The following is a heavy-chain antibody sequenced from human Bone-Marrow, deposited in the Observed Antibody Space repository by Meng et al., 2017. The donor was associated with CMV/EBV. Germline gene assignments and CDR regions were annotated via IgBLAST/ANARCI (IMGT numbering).Heavy chain of an antibody. CDR1: GGSFSGYY. CDR3: ARCPIVVVPAANSANYYYYYGMDV. J-gene: IGHJ6*02. D-gene: IGHD2-2*01. V-gene: IGHV4-34*01. CDR2: INHSGST. Sequence: GSLRLSCAVYGGSFSGYYWSWIRQPPGKGLEWIGEINHSGSTNYNPSLKSRVTISVDTSKNQFSLKLSSVTAADTAVYYCARCPIVVVPAANSANYYYYYGMDVWGQGTTVTVSS.